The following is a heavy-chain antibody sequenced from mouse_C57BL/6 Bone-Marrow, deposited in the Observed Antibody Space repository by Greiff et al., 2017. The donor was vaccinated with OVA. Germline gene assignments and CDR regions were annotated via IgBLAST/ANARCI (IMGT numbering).Heavy chain of an antibody. CDR3: ARGVATPLDY. V-gene: IGHV3-6*01. CDR2: ISYDGSN. CDR1: GYSITSGYY. Sequence: ESGPGLVKPSQSLSLTCSVTGYSITSGYYWNWIRQFPGNKLEWMGYISYDGSNNYNPSLKNRISITRDTSKNQFFLKLNSVTTEDTATYYCARGVATPLDYWGQGTTLTVSS. J-gene: IGHJ2*01. D-gene: IGHD1-1*01.